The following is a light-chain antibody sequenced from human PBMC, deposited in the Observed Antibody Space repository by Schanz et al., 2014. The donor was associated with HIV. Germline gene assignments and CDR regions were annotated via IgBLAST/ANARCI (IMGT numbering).Light chain of an antibody. CDR1: SMAFSSSNF. V-gene: IGLV2-14*03. CDR2: DVT. Sequence: QSALTQPTSVSGSPGQSITISCTGASMAFSSSNFVSWYQQHPGEAPRLIIYDVTSRPSGVSTRFSASKFGDTASLTISGLQAEDEADYYCSTYTTSHTWVFGGGTKLTVL. J-gene: IGLJ3*02. CDR3: STYTTSHTWV.